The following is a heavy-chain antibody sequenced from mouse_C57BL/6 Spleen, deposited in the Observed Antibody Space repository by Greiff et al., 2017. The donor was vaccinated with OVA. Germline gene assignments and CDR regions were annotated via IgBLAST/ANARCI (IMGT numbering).Heavy chain of an antibody. D-gene: IGHD1-1*01. J-gene: IGHJ3*01. Sequence: VQLQQSGPELVKPGASVKLSCKASGYTFTSYDINWVKQRPGQGLEWIGWIYPRGGSTNYNEKFKGKATLTVDTSSSTAYMELHSLTSEDSAVDVGARHYYSSSYDAYWGQGTLVTVSA. CDR2: IYPRGGST. V-gene: IGHV1-85*01. CDR3: ARHYYSSSYDAY. CDR1: GYTFTSYD.